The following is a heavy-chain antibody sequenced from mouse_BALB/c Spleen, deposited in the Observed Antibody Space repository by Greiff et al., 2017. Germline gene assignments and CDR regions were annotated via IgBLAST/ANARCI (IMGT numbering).Heavy chain of an antibody. CDR2: ISSGSSTI. Sequence: EVQLVESGGGLVQPGGSRKLSCAASGFTFSSFGMHWVRQAPEKGLEWVAYISSGSSTIYYADTVKGRFTISRDNPKNTLFLQMTSLRSEDTAMYYCAREGYGSYYAMDYWGQGTSVTVSS. CDR3: AREGYGSYYAMDY. CDR1: GFTFSSFG. V-gene: IGHV5-17*02. D-gene: IGHD2-10*02. J-gene: IGHJ4*01.